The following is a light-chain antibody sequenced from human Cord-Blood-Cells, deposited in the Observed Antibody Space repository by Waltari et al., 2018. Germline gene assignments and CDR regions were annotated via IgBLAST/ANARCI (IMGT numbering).Light chain of an antibody. V-gene: IGKV1-6*01. J-gene: IGKJ1*01. CDR3: LQDYNYPRT. CDR2: AAS. CDR1: QGIRND. Sequence: AIQMTHSPSSLSASVGARVTIPCRASQGIRNDLGWYQQKPGKAPKLLIYAASSLQSGVPSRFSGRGSGTDFTLTISSLQPEDFATYYCLQDYNYPRTFGQGTKVEIK.